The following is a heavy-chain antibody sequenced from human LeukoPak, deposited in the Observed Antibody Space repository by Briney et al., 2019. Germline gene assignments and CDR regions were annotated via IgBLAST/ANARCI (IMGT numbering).Heavy chain of an antibody. D-gene: IGHD3-10*01. CDR3: AREGPLLWFGEPLDY. CDR2: INPNSGGT. V-gene: IGHV1-2*06. Sequence: ASVMVSCKASGYTFTGYYMHWVRQAPGQGLEWMGRINPNSGGTNYAQKFQGRVTMTRDTSISTAYMELSRLRSDDTAVYYCAREGPLLWFGEPLDYWGQGTLVTVSS. CDR1: GYTFTGYY. J-gene: IGHJ4*02.